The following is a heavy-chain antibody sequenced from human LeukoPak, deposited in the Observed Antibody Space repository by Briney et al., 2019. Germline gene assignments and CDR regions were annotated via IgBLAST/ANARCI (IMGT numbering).Heavy chain of an antibody. Sequence: GGSLRLLCAASGFTFSVYWMSWARQAPGKGLEGVADKRHDGCDKYCVDSVKGRFTISRHNAKHSLSLQMNSLRVEDTAVYYCARDGGIGFPFDFWGQGTLVTVSS. CDR1: GFTFSVYW. CDR3: ARDGGIGFPFDF. CDR2: KRHDGCDK. J-gene: IGHJ4*02. V-gene: IGHV3-7*01. D-gene: IGHD3-16*01.